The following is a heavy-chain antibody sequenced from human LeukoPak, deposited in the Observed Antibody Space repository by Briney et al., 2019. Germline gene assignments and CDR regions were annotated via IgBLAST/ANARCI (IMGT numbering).Heavy chain of an antibody. CDR3: ARASAVGDYDAFDI. V-gene: IGHV4-59*12. CDR1: GGSISSYY. J-gene: IGHJ3*02. D-gene: IGHD1-26*01. CDR2: IYYSGST. Sequence: SETLSLTCTVAGGSISSYYWSWIRQPPGKGLEWIGYIYYSGSTNYNPSLKSRVTISVDTSKNQFSLKLSSVTAADTAVYYCARASAVGDYDAFDIWGQGTMVTVSS.